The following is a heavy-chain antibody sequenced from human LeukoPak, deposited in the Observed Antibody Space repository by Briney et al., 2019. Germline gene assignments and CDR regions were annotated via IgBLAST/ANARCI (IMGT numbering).Heavy chain of an antibody. CDR1: GFTFRSHA. J-gene: IGHJ4*02. V-gene: IGHV3-23*01. CDR3: AKDFRIGYSAHFDY. D-gene: IGHD2-21*01. Sequence: GGSLRLSCEGSGFTFRSHAMSWVRQAPEKGLEFVSGIYENGGTTYYADSVKGRFSISRDNSKNTLYLQMDSLRGEDTAVYYCAKDFRIGYSAHFDYWGQGALVTVSS. CDR2: IYENGGTT.